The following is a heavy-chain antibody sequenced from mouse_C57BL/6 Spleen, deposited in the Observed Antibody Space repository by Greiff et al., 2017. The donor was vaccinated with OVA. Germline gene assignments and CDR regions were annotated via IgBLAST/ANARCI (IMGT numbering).Heavy chain of an antibody. CDR2: IDPEDGET. J-gene: IGHJ4*01. CDR3: ARRPALGDYAMDY. D-gene: IGHD3-1*01. V-gene: IGHV14-2*01. Sequence: VQLQQSGAELVKPGASVKLSCTASGFNIKDYYMHWVKQRTEQGLEWIGRIDPEDGETKYATKFQGKATITADTSSNTAYLQLSSLTSEDTAVYYCARRPALGDYAMDYWGQGTSVTVSS. CDR1: GFNIKDYY.